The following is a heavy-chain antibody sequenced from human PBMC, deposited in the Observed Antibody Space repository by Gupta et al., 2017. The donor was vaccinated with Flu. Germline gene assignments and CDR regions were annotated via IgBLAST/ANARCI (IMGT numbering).Heavy chain of an antibody. CDR3: ARDGAGDGSGGSCYSWFDP. V-gene: IGHV3-74*01. CDR2: IKSDESSA. Sequence: HWVRQAPGKGLVWVSRIKSDESSASYADSVKGRFTISRDNAKNTLYLQMNSLRAEDTAVYYCARDGAGDGSGGSCYSWFDPWGQGTLVTVSS. D-gene: IGHD2-15*01. J-gene: IGHJ5*02.